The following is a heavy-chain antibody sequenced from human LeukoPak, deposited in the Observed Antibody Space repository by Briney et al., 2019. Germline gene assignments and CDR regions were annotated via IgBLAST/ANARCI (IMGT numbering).Heavy chain of an antibody. CDR1: GYTFTSHD. D-gene: IGHD1-26*01. Sequence: VASVKVSCKASGYTFTSHDINWVRQATGQGLEWMGWMNPNSGNTGFAQKFQGRVTTTRNTSIGTAYMELSSLRSEDTAIYYCARGRGSGSNYRRLDYWGQGSLVTVSS. J-gene: IGHJ4*02. CDR3: ARGRGSGSNYRRLDY. V-gene: IGHV1-8*03. CDR2: MNPNSGNT.